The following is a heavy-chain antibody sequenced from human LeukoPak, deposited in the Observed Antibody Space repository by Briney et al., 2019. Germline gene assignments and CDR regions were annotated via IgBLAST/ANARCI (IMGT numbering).Heavy chain of an antibody. CDR3: ADTVAGWDHDS. CDR1: GFIFSNYD. J-gene: IGHJ5*02. D-gene: IGHD6-19*01. Sequence: GGSLRLSCEASGFIFSNYDMRWVRQAPGKGLEWVSYISASRRYINYADSVKGRFTISRDNAKNALYLQMNSLRAEDTGIYFCADTVAGWDHDSWGQGTLVTVSS. CDR2: ISASRRYI. V-gene: IGHV3-21*06.